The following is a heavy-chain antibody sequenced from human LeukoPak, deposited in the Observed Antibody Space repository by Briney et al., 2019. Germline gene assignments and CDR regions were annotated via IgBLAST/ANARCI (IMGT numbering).Heavy chain of an antibody. J-gene: IGHJ4*02. D-gene: IGHD6-19*01. Sequence: GGSLRLSCAASGFTFSSYEMNWVRQAPGKGLEWVSYISSSGSTIYYADSVKGRFTISRDNAKNSLYLQMNSLRAEDTAVYYCAKDRGIAVAGRGFDFWGQGTLVTVSS. V-gene: IGHV3-48*03. CDR2: ISSSGSTI. CDR1: GFTFSSYE. CDR3: AKDRGIAVAGRGFDF.